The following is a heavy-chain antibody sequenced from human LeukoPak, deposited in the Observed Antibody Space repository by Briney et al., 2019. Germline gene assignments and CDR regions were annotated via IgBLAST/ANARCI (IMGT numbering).Heavy chain of an antibody. J-gene: IGHJ4*02. CDR1: GFVFSSFG. Sequence: GRSLRLSCAASGFVFSSFGMHWVRQTPGKGLEWVSGISYDGDDKYYVDSVKGRFTISRDNAKNSLYLQMNSLRAEDTAVYYCARDKIVGATNFDYWAREPWSPCPQ. CDR2: ISYDGDDK. V-gene: IGHV3-30*03. CDR3: ARDKIVGATNFDY. D-gene: IGHD1-26*01.